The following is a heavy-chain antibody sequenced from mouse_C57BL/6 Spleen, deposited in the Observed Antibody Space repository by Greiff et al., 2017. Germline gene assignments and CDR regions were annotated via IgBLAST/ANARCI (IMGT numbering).Heavy chain of an antibody. V-gene: IGHV1-15*01. CDR1: GYTFTDYE. CDR2: IDPETGGT. CDR3: TRSDSNYDLDY. D-gene: IGHD2-5*01. J-gene: IGHJ4*01. Sequence: QVQLQQSGAELVRPGASVTLSCKASGYTFTDYEMHWVKQTPVHGLEWIGAIDPETGGTAYNQKFKGKAILTADKSSSTAYMELRSLTSEDSAVYYCTRSDSNYDLDYWGQGTSVTVSS.